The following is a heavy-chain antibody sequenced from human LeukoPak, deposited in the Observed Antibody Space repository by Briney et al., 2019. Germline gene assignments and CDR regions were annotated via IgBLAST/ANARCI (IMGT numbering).Heavy chain of an antibody. Sequence: GGSLRLSCAASGFSFSLYSMTWVRQAPGKGLEWVSSISSSSSYKFYADSVKGRFTISRGNAKNSLYLQMNSLRAEDTAVYYCARETRQQVDYFDYWGQGTLVTVSS. CDR3: ARETRQQVDYFDY. J-gene: IGHJ4*02. CDR1: GFSFSLYS. CDR2: ISSSSSYK. V-gene: IGHV3-21*01. D-gene: IGHD6-13*01.